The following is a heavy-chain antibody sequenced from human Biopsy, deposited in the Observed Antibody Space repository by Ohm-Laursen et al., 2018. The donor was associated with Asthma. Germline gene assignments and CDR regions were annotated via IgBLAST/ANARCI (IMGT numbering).Heavy chain of an antibody. CDR2: IMTVFGTT. CDR3: ARCQVGYSSGWSLLLKKIYYSGMDV. CDR1: GGTFSNFA. Sequence: GASEKVSCKAPGGTFSNFAISWARLAPGQWLEWLGGIMTVFGTTKYAQKFQGRFTITADESTSTVYMEVTSLRSEDTAIYYCARCQVGYSSGWSLLLKKIYYSGMDVWGQGTAVTVSS. J-gene: IGHJ6*02. D-gene: IGHD6-19*01. V-gene: IGHV1-69*13.